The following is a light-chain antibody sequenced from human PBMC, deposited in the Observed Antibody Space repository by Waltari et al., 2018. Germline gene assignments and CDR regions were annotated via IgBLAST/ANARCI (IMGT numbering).Light chain of an antibody. CDR2: DVS. CDR1: SSDVGGYDY. V-gene: IGLV2-14*03. J-gene: IGLJ3*02. CDR3: SSYTSSNTMV. Sequence: QSALTQPASVSGSPEQSITISCTGTSSDVGGYDYVSWYQQHPGKAPKLLIYDVSYRPSGVSIRFSGSKSGNTASLTISGLQPEDEGDYYCSSYTSSNTMVFGGGTKLTV.